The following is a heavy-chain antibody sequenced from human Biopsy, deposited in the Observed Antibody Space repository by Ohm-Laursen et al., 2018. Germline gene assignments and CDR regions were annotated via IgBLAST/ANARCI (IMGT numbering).Heavy chain of an antibody. D-gene: IGHD2/OR15-2a*01. CDR3: ARATNSTGWPYDYFYGMDV. CDR1: SRFISSDY. J-gene: IGHJ6*02. Sequence: SHTLSLLCSVSSRFISSDYWSWTPQPPRKGLEGIGYLYYSGSTNYNPSLKSRVIISVDPSKNQFSLRLNSVTASDPAVYYCARATNSTGWPYDYFYGMDVWGQGTTVTVSS. V-gene: IGHV4-59*07. CDR2: LYYSGST.